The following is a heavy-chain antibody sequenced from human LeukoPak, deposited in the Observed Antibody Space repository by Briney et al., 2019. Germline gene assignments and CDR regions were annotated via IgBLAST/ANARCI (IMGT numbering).Heavy chain of an antibody. CDR2: VIPIFGTA. V-gene: IGHV1-69*13. CDR3: AWSRCSSTSCYSEYFQH. D-gene: IGHD2-2*02. CDR1: GGTFSSYA. Sequence: GASVKVSCKASGGTFSSYAISWGRQAPGQGLEWVGGVIPIFGTANYAQKFQGRVTITADESTSTAYMELSSLRSEDTAVYYCAWSRCSSTSCYSEYFQHWGQGTLVTVSS. J-gene: IGHJ1*01.